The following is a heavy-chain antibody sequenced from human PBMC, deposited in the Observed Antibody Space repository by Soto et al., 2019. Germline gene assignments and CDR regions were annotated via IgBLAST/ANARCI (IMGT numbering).Heavy chain of an antibody. CDR1: GGSISSYY. D-gene: IGHD3-3*01. Sequence: PSETLSLTCTVSGGSISSYYWSWIRQPPWKGLEWIGYIYYSGSTNYNPSLKSRVTISVDTSKNQFSLKLSSVTAADTAVHYCARELPPIFGVVSQGGFDYWGQGTLVTVSS. V-gene: IGHV4-59*01. CDR2: IYYSGST. J-gene: IGHJ4*02. CDR3: ARELPPIFGVVSQGGFDY.